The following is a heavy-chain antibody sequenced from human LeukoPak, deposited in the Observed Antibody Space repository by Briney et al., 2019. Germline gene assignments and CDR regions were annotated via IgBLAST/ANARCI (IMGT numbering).Heavy chain of an antibody. D-gene: IGHD1-14*01. Sequence: ASVKVSCKAFGYTFTSNYMHWVRQAPGQGPEWMGVISPSGGSTTYAQKFQGRVTLTRDMSTSTDYLELSSLRSEDTAVYYCARDRKIGTFDIWGQGTMVTVSS. CDR2: ISPSGGST. CDR1: GYTFTSNY. V-gene: IGHV1-46*01. J-gene: IGHJ3*02. CDR3: ARDRKIGTFDI.